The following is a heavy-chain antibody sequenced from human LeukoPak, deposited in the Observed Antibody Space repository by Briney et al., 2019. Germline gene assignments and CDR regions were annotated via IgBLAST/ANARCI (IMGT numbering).Heavy chain of an antibody. CDR1: GGSISSGDYY. D-gene: IGHD3-9*01. CDR2: IYYSGST. V-gene: IGHV4-30-4*08. J-gene: IGHJ4*02. Sequence: PSETLSLTCTVSGGSISSGDYYWSWIRQPPGKGLEWIGYIYYSGSTYYNPSLKSRVTISVDTSKNQFSLKLSSVTAADTAVYYCARDHDTGDWSVDYWGQGTLVTVSS. CDR3: ARDHDTGDWSVDY.